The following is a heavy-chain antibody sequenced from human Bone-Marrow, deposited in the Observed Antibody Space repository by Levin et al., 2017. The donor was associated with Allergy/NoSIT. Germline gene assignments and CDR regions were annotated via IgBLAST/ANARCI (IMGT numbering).Heavy chain of an antibody. CDR3: ARDHPTAMDY. CDR2: IWYDGSNK. J-gene: IGHJ4*02. CDR1: GFTFRSSP. V-gene: IGHV3-33*01. Sequence: LSLTCAASGFTFRSSPMHWVRQAPGKGLDWVAVIWYDGSNKHYADSVKGRFTISRDNSKNTLYLQMNSLRAEDTAVYYCARDHPTAMDYWGQGTLVTVSS.